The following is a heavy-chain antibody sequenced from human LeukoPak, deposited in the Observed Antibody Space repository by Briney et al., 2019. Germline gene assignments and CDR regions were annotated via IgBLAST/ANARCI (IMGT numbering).Heavy chain of an antibody. CDR3: AKEQGAAAGILY. D-gene: IGHD6-13*01. Sequence: GGSLRLSCAASGFTVSSNYMSWVRQAPGKGLEWVSAISGSGGSTYYADSVKGRFTISRDNSKNTLYLQMNSLRAEDTAVYYCAKEQGAAAGILYWGQGTLVTVSS. CDR1: GFTVSSNY. V-gene: IGHV3-23*01. J-gene: IGHJ4*02. CDR2: ISGSGGST.